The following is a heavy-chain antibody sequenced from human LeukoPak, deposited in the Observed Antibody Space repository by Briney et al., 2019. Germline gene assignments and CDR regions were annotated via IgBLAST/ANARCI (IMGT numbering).Heavy chain of an antibody. Sequence: SETLSLTCAVYGGSFSGYYWSWIRQPPGKGLEWIGEINHSGSTNYNPSLKSRVTISVDTSKNQFSLKLSSVTAADTAVYYCAGGTWGGGGYYYFDYWGQGTLVTVSS. D-gene: IGHD1-26*01. J-gene: IGHJ4*02. CDR1: GGSFSGYY. V-gene: IGHV4-34*01. CDR3: AGGTWGGGGYYYFDY. CDR2: INHSGST.